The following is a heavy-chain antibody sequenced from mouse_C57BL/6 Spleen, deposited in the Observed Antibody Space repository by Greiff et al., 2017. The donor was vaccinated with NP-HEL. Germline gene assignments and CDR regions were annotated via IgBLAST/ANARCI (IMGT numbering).Heavy chain of an antibody. V-gene: IGHV1-55*01. Sequence: QVQLQQPGAELVKPGASVKMSCKASGYTFTSYWITWVKPRPGQGLEWIGDIYPGSGSTNYNEKFKSKATLTVDTSSSTAYMQLSSLTSEDSAVYYCASYYDYENYAMDYWGQGTSVTVSS. CDR3: ASYYDYENYAMDY. CDR1: GYTFTSYW. J-gene: IGHJ4*01. CDR2: IYPGSGST. D-gene: IGHD2-4*01.